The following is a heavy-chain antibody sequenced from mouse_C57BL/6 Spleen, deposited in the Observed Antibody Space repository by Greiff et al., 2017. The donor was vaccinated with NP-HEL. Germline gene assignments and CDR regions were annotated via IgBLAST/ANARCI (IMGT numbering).Heavy chain of an antibody. CDR2: ISSGSSTI. CDR3: ARPMLNRLYYYAMDY. CDR1: GFTFSDYG. J-gene: IGHJ4*01. Sequence: EVQVVESGGGLVKPGGSLKLSCAASGFTFSDYGMHWVRQAPEKGLEWVAYISSGSSTIYYADTVKGRFTISRDNAKNTLFLQMTSLRSEDTAMYYCARPMLNRLYYYAMDYWGQGTSVTVSS. D-gene: IGHD6-5*01. V-gene: IGHV5-17*01.